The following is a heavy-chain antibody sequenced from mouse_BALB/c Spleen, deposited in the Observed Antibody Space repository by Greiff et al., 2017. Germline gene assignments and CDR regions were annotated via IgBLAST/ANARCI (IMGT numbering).Heavy chain of an antibody. J-gene: IGHJ3*01. V-gene: IGHV5-6-5*01. CDR3: ARDGNYVDWFAY. CDR2: ISSGGST. Sequence: EVKVVESGGGLVKPGGSLKLSCAASGFTFSSYAMSWVRQTPEKRLEWVASISSGGSTYYPDSVKGRFTISRDNARNILYLQMSSLRSEDTAMYYCARDGNYVDWFAYWGQGTLVTVSA. D-gene: IGHD2-1*01. CDR1: GFTFSSYA.